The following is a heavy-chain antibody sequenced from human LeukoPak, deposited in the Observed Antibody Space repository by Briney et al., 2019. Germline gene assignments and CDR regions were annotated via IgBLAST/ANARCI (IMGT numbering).Heavy chain of an antibody. Sequence: PSETLSPTCTVSGGSISSSSYYWGWIRQPPGKGLEWIGYVDYRGNTNYNPSLKSRVTISIDTSKSLFSLKLNSVTAADTAVYYCARVEVGAANRQWYGMDVWGQGTTVTVSS. D-gene: IGHD2-15*01. CDR2: VDYRGNT. CDR3: ARVEVGAANRQWYGMDV. J-gene: IGHJ6*02. CDR1: GGSISSSSYY. V-gene: IGHV4-61*05.